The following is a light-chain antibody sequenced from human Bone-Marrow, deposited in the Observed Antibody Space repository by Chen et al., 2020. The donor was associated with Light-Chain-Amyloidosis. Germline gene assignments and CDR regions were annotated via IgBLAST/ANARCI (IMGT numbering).Light chain of an antibody. CDR3: QQYTKWPPYT. Sequence: EIVMTQSPATLFVSPGERATLSCRASQSVSSNLAWYQQKPGQAPRLLIYGASTRATSIPARFSGSGSGTEFTLTISSLQSEDFAVYYCQQYTKWPPYTFGQGTKLEIK. CDR1: QSVSSN. J-gene: IGKJ2*01. V-gene: IGKV3-15*01. CDR2: GAS.